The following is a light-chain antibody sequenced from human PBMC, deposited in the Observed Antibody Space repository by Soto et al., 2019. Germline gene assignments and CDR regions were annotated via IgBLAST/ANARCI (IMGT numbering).Light chain of an antibody. V-gene: IGKV1-5*01. J-gene: IGKJ2*01. CDR2: DAS. Sequence: IRMTRSHSTLSASVGDRVTITCRASQSISTWLAWYQQKPGKAPKLLIYDASSLQSGVPSRFSGHGSGTDFTLTISSLQPDDFATYYSQQYNSYTTFGQGTKVYIK. CDR1: QSISTW. CDR3: QQYNSYTT.